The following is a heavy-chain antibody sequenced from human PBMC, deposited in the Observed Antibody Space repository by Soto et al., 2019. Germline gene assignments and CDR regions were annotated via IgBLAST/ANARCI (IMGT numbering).Heavy chain of an antibody. CDR3: ARQLGQYSSSWYAFDI. CDR2: ISPDDSDI. Sequence: PGESLKISCKGSGYIFADYWISCFLQMPVKVLECMGIISPDDSDIRYGPSFRGQVTISADNSISTAYLQWSSLRASDTAIYYCARQLGQYSSSWYAFDIWGQGTMVTVS. D-gene: IGHD6-13*01. V-gene: IGHV5-51*01. J-gene: IGHJ3*02. CDR1: GYIFADYW.